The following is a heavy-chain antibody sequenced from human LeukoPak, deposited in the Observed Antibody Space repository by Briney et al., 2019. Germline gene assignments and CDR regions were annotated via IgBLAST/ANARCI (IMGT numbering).Heavy chain of an antibody. CDR2: IKQDGSAK. CDR3: ARWRGSTSERSDY. V-gene: IGHV3-7*01. Sequence: GGSLRLSCTASGFTFSDYWMTWVRQAPGKGLEWVANIKQDGSAKYYVDSVKGRFTISRDNAKNSLYLQMDSLRVEDTATYYCARWRGSTSERSDYWGQGTLVTDSS. CDR1: GFTFSDYW. J-gene: IGHJ4*02. D-gene: IGHD2-2*01.